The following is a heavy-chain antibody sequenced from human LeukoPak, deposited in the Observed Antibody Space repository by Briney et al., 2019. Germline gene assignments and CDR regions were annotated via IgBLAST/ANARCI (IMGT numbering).Heavy chain of an antibody. CDR2: VSFDGSEE. J-gene: IGHJ4*02. V-gene: IGHV3-30*18. CDR1: GFIFSNYG. D-gene: IGHD6-13*01. Sequence: GGSLRLSCAASGFIFSNYGMHWVRQGPGKGLEWVAVVSFDGSEESYVDSVKGRFTILRDNSKNTLYLQMISLRVEDTAVYYCAKDRAQAAGKIVGYFDYWGQGSLVTVSS. CDR3: AKDRAQAAGKIVGYFDY.